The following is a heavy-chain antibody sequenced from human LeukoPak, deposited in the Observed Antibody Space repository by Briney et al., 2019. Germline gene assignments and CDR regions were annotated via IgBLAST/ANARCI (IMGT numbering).Heavy chain of an antibody. Sequence: ASVKVFCKASGYTFTSYDINWVRQATGQGLEWMGWMNPNSGNTNYAQKLQGRVTMTSDTSISTVYMELSSLKSDDTAVYYCARGRFRWELEIRDFDYWGRGTLVTVSS. CDR3: ARGRFRWELEIRDFDY. CDR1: GYTFTSYD. V-gene: IGHV1-8*01. D-gene: IGHD1-7*01. J-gene: IGHJ4*02. CDR2: MNPNSGNT.